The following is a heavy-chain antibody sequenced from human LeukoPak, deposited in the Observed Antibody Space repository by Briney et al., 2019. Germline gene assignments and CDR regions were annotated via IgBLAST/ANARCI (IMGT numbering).Heavy chain of an antibody. Sequence: GGSLRLSCAASGFTFSSYAMHWVRQAPGKGLEWVAVISYDGSNKYYADSVKGRFTISRDNSKSTLHLQMNGLRAEDTAVYYCARRGGGYQPLDYWGQGTLVTVSS. D-gene: IGHD5-12*01. CDR1: GFTFSSYA. CDR3: ARRGGGYQPLDY. V-gene: IGHV3-30*04. J-gene: IGHJ4*02. CDR2: ISYDGSNK.